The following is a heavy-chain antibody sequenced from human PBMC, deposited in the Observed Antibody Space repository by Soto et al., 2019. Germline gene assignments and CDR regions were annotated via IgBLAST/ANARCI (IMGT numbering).Heavy chain of an antibody. CDR2: IHHSAGT. V-gene: IGHV4-4*02. D-gene: IGHD3-22*01. Sequence: QVLLHESGPGLVKPSGTLSLTCTVSGVSISRGDWWSWVRQAPGKELQWIGEIHHSAGTSSHPSLRSRVSLSVDTSKNQFPLNLKSVTAADTGVYYCARLVYDTRLNYLYLDSWGQGLLVTLSS. J-gene: IGHJ4*02. CDR3: ARLVYDTRLNYLYLDS. CDR1: GVSISRGDW.